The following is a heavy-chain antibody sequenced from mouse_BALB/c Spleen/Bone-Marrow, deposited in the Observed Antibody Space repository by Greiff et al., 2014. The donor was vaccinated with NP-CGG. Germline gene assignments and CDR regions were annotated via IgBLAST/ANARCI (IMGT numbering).Heavy chain of an antibody. Sequence: EVNVVESGGDLVKPGGSLKLSCAASGFSFSGYGVSWVRQTPDKRLEWVATIGVGGTYTYYPDSVKGRFTISRDNAKNTLYLRMSSLKSEDTAMYYCARPFTTVVATVFAYWGQGTLVTVSA. V-gene: IGHV5-6*01. CDR2: IGVGGTYT. CDR3: ARPFTTVVATVFAY. CDR1: GFSFSGYG. D-gene: IGHD1-1*01. J-gene: IGHJ3*01.